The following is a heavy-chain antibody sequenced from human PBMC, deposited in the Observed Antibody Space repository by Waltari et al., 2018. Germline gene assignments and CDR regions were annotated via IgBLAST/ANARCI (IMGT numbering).Heavy chain of an antibody. CDR2: FDPEDGET. J-gene: IGHJ4*02. Sequence: QVQLVQSGAEVKKPGASVKVSCKVSGYTLTELSMHWVRQAPGKGLEWMVGFDPEDGETTYAQKFQGRFTMTEDTSTDAAYMELSSLRSEDTAVYYCATLGAPYYYGSGSYYNSIDYWGQGTLVTVSS. D-gene: IGHD3-10*01. CDR3: ATLGAPYYYGSGSYYNSIDY. V-gene: IGHV1-24*01. CDR1: GYTLTELS.